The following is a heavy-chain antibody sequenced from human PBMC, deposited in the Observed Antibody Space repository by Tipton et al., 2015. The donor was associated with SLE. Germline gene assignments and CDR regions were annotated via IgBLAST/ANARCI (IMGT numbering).Heavy chain of an antibody. CDR2: IYTSGST. Sequence: TLSLTCTVSGGSISSGSYYWSWIRQPAGKGLEWIGHIYTSGSTNYNPSLKSRVTISVDTSKNQFSLKLSSVTAADTAMYYCARDYGAVAGYYWGQGTLVTVSS. D-gene: IGHD6-19*01. J-gene: IGHJ4*02. CDR1: GGSISSGSYY. CDR3: ARDYGAVAGYY. V-gene: IGHV4-61*09.